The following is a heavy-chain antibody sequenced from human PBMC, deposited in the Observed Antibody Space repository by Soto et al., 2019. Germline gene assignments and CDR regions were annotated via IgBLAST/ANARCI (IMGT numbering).Heavy chain of an antibody. Sequence: ACHDPKQRLDWMGWINPNSGGTNYAQKFQGWVTMTRDTSISTAYMELSRLRSDDTAVYYCARDGYCSSTSCYEGYGMDVWGQGTTVTVSS. CDR3: ARDGYCSSTSCYEGYGMDV. V-gene: IGHV1-2*04. J-gene: IGHJ6*02. D-gene: IGHD2-2*03. CDR2: INPNSGGT.